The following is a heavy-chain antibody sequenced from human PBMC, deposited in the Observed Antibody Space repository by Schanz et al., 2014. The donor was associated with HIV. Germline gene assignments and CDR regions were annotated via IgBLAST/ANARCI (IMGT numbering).Heavy chain of an antibody. D-gene: IGHD6-13*01. J-gene: IGHJ4*02. CDR2: IGGTNT. Sequence: EVQLVESGGGLVKPGGSLRLSCAGSRLTFSGYSMNWVRQAPGKGLEWVSTIGGTNTHYAESVEGRFTVSRDNSKDTLFLQMNSLRVDDTAVYHCAKRGPAAWDYFDSWGQGTLVTVSP. V-gene: IGHV3-23*04. CDR3: AKRGPAAWDYFDS. CDR1: RLTFSGYS.